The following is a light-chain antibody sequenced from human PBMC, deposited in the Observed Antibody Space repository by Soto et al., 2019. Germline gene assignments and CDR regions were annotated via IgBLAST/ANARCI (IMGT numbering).Light chain of an antibody. V-gene: IGKV3-11*01. Sequence: EVVLTQSPATLSLSPGERATLSCRASQSVGSYLAWYQHKPGQPPRLLIYDASNRATGIQARFSGSGSGTDFTLTISSLEPEDFAVYYCQQRSNWPPTWTFGQGTKVEIK. CDR1: QSVGSY. CDR3: QQRSNWPPTWT. CDR2: DAS. J-gene: IGKJ1*01.